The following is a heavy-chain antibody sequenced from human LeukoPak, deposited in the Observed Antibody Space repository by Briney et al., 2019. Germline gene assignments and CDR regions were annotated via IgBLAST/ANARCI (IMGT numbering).Heavy chain of an antibody. V-gene: IGHV4-39*07. CDR2: IYSRGNT. D-gene: IGHD3-10*01. CDR1: GVSISGGSNY. CDR3: ARTDGYGLVGI. Sequence: SETLSLTSAVSGVSISGGSNYWGWISQPPGKTMEWIGSIYSRGNTYYNPPIKSRVIILNATAKNHFSLNLSSVTAADTFVYYCARTDGYGLVGIWGQGTRVTVSS. J-gene: IGHJ3*02.